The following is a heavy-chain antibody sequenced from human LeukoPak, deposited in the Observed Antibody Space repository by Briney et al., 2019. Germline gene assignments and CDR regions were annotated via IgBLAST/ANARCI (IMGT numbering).Heavy chain of an antibody. D-gene: IGHD3-10*01. CDR1: GYTFTSYG. J-gene: IGHJ4*02. Sequence: ASVRVSCKASGYTFTSYGISWVRQAPGQGLEWMGWISAYNGNTNYAQTLQGRVTMTTDTSTSTAYMELRSLRSDDTAVYYCAREGGWFGELLTTIGYWGQGTLVTVSS. V-gene: IGHV1-18*04. CDR3: AREGGWFGELLTTIGY. CDR2: ISAYNGNT.